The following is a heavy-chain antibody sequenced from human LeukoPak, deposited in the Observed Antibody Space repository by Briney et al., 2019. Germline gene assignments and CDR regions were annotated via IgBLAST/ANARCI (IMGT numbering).Heavy chain of an antibody. V-gene: IGHV3-30-3*01. D-gene: IGHD6-19*01. CDR1: GFTFSSYA. J-gene: IGHJ4*02. Sequence: GRSLRLSCAASGFTFSSYAMHWVRQAPGKGLEWVAVISYDGSNKYYADSVKGRFTISRDNSKNTLYLQMNSLRAEDTAVYYCAKAPKGSGWAYYFDYWGQGTLVTVSS. CDR3: AKAPKGSGWAYYFDY. CDR2: ISYDGSNK.